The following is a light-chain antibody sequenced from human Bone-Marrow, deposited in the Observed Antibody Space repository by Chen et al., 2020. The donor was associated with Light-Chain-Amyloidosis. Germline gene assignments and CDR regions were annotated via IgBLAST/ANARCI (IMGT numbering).Light chain of an antibody. CDR1: ESVSDNY. V-gene: IGKV3-20*01. CDR3: QQYCCSPRT. Sequence: EFVLTQSPGTLSLSQRERATLSCRARESVSDNYFAWFQQKPGQAPRLLIYDATPRATGIPDRCSGSGSGTDFTLTISRLEPEELAVYYCQQYCCSPRTFGQGTKVEIK. CDR2: DAT. J-gene: IGKJ1*01.